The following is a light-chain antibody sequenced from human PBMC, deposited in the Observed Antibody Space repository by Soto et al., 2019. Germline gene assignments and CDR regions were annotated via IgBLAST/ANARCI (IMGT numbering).Light chain of an antibody. Sequence: DIQMTQSPSSLSASVGDRVTITCRASRSISNYLNWYQQKSGKVPRLLIYAASSLQPGVPSRFSGTGTGKAFPLTLTSLQTEGSANYHRQPSFRVPRFRPGTRVDLK. J-gene: IGKJ1*01. V-gene: IGKV1-39*01. CDR3: QPSFRVPR. CDR1: RSISNY. CDR2: AAS.